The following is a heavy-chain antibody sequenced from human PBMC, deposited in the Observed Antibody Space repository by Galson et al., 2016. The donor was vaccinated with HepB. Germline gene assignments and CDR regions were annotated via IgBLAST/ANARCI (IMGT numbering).Heavy chain of an antibody. CDR3: ARGNGGGDAFDF. Sequence: SLRLSCAASGFTFSDYYMVWIRQAPGKGLEWVSYISSTGGTIYYADSVKGRFTISRDNAKNSLYLQMNSLRADDTAVYYCARGNGGGDAFDFWGQGTMVTVSS. CDR2: ISSTGGTI. CDR1: GFTFSDYY. J-gene: IGHJ3*01. V-gene: IGHV3-11*01. D-gene: IGHD3-10*01.